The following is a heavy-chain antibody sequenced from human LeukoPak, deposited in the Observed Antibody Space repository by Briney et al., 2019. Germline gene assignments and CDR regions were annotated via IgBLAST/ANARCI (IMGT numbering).Heavy chain of an antibody. V-gene: IGHV1-2*02. CDR3: ARDTGDWSRIDY. CDR2: INPNSGGT. D-gene: IGHD3-9*01. CDR1: GYTFTGYY. Sequence: GASVKVSCKASGYTFTGYYMHWVRQAPGQGLEWMGWINPNSGGTNYAQKFQGRVTMTRDTTISTAYMELSRLRSDDTAVYYCARDTGDWSRIDYWGQGTLVTVSS. J-gene: IGHJ4*02.